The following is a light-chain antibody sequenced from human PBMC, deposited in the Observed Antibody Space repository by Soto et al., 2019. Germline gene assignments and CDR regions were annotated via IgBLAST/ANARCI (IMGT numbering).Light chain of an antibody. CDR1: QSISSW. CDR2: DAS. J-gene: IGKJ5*01. CDR3: QQYNSYPIT. Sequence: DIQMTQSPSTLSASVGDRVSITCRASQSISSWLAWYQQKPGKAPKLLIYDASNLEAGVPSRFRGSGSGTDFTLTINSLQPEDFATYYCQQYNSYPITFGQGTLLEI. V-gene: IGKV1-5*01.